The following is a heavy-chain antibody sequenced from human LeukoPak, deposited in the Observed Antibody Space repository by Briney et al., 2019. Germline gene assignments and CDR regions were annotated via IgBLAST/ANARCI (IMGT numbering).Heavy chain of an antibody. Sequence: SVKVSCKAPGYTFTGYYMHWVRQAPRQGLEWMGWIIPILGIANYAQKFQGRVTITADKSTSTAYMELSSLRSEDTAVYYCARSYGVGATVHSAFDIWGQGTMVTVSS. J-gene: IGHJ3*02. V-gene: IGHV1-69*10. CDR3: ARSYGVGATVHSAFDI. CDR2: IIPILGIA. CDR1: GYTFTGYY. D-gene: IGHD1-26*01.